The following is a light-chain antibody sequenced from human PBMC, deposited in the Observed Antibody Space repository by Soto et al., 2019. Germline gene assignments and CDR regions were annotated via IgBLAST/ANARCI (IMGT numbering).Light chain of an antibody. Sequence: EIVMTPSPATLSVSPGERATLSCRASQSVSSNLAWYQQKPGQAPRLLIYGASTRATGIPARFSGSGSGTEFTLTISSLQPEDFASYYCQQADRFPITFGQGTRLEIK. CDR3: QQADRFPIT. V-gene: IGKV3-15*01. J-gene: IGKJ5*01. CDR1: QSVSSN. CDR2: GAS.